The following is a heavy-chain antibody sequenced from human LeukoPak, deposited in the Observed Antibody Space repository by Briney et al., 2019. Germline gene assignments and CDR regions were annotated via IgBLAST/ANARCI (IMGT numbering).Heavy chain of an antibody. V-gene: IGHV3-23*01. CDR3: AKEGGYNYGYLDS. CDR1: GFSYSSYA. J-gene: IGHJ4*02. D-gene: IGHD5-18*01. CDR2: ISGSGGT. Sequence: GGSLRLSCAVSGFSYSSYAMSWVRQAPGKGLEGVSTISGSGGTYYVDSVKGRFTISRDNSKNTLYLQMNSLRAEDTAVYYCAKEGGYNYGYLDSWGQGTLVTVSS.